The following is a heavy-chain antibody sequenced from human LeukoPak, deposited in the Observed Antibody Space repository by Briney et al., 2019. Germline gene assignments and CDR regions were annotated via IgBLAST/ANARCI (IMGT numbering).Heavy chain of an antibody. CDR2: IYYSGST. Sequence: SETLSLTCTVSGGSISSYYWSWIRQPPGKGLEWIGYIYYSGSTNYNPSLKSRVTISVDTSKNQFSLKLSSVTAAGTAVYYCARGLSSNTLYYYSSGFHFDYWGQGTLVTVSS. J-gene: IGHJ4*02. D-gene: IGHD6-19*01. V-gene: IGHV4-59*01. CDR3: ARGLSSNTLYYYSSGFHFDY. CDR1: GGSISSYY.